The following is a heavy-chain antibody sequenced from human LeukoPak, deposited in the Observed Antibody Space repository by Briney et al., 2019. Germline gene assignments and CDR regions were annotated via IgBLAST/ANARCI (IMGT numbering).Heavy chain of an antibody. Sequence: GGSLRLSCAASGFTFSSYWMTWVRQAPGKGLEWVANIKQDGSEQYYVDSVKGRFTISRDNAKNSLYLQMNSLRAEDTALYYCARDVNGFSSTWYEYWGQGTLVTVSS. D-gene: IGHD6-13*01. CDR1: GFTFSSYW. CDR3: ARDVNGFSSTWYEY. CDR2: IKQDGSEQ. V-gene: IGHV3-7*01. J-gene: IGHJ4*02.